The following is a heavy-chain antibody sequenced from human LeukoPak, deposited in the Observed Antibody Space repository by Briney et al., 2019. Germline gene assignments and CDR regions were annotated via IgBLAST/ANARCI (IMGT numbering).Heavy chain of an antibody. D-gene: IGHD3-10*01. Sequence: TGGSLRLSCAASGFTFSSYTMSWVRQAPGKGLEWVSTIVGSGGRTYYADSVRGRFTISRDNSKNTLYLQINSLSAEDTAVYYCAKDAGFYYYGSESYYNYWGQGTLVTVSS. CDR3: AKDAGFYYYGSESYYNY. J-gene: IGHJ4*02. CDR1: GFTFSSYT. CDR2: IVGSGGRT. V-gene: IGHV3-23*01.